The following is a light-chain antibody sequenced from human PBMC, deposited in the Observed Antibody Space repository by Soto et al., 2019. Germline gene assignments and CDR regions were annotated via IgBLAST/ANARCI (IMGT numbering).Light chain of an antibody. CDR1: QSVRNNY. CDR3: HQYGYVPYT. J-gene: IGKJ2*01. Sequence: EIVLTQSPGTLSLSPGERITLSCRASQSVRNNYLAWYQHKPGQAPKVLIYRASSRATGIPDRFSGSGSGTALSLTNSRLEPEDFAMYYCHQYGYVPYTFGQGTKVEVK. V-gene: IGKV3-20*01. CDR2: RAS.